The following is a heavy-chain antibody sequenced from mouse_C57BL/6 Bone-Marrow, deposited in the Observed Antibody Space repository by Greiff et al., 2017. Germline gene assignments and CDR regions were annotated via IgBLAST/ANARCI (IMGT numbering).Heavy chain of an antibody. CDR1: GYTFTNYW. CDR2: IYPGGGYT. CDR3: ARDDGYSWFAY. J-gene: IGHJ3*01. V-gene: IGHV1-63*01. D-gene: IGHD2-3*01. Sequence: QVQLQQSGAELVRPGTSVKMSCKASGYTFTNYWIGWAKQRPGHGLEWIGDIYPGGGYTNYNEKFKGKATLTADKSSSTAYMQFSSLTSEDSAIYYCARDDGYSWFAYRGQGTLVTVSA.